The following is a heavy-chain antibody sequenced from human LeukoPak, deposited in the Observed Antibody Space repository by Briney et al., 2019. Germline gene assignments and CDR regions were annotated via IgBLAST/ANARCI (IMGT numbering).Heavy chain of an antibody. J-gene: IGHJ5*02. D-gene: IGHD2-2*01. V-gene: IGHV4-30-2*01. CDR3: ARDRSGTFDP. CDR1: GGSFSGYY. CDR2: IYHSGST. Sequence: SETLSLTCAVYGGSFSGYYWSWIRQPPGKGLEWIGYIYHSGSTYYNPSLKSRVTISVDRSKNQFSLKLSSVTAADTAVYYCARDRSGTFDPWGQGTLVTVSS.